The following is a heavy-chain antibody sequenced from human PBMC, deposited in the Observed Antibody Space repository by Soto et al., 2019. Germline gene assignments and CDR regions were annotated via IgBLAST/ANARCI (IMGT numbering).Heavy chain of an antibody. CDR1: GYSFTSYW. J-gene: IGHJ3*02. CDR2: IYPGDSDT. V-gene: IGHV5-51*01. Sequence: PGESLKISCKGSGYSFTSYWIGWVRQMPGKGLEWMGIIYPGDSDTRYSPSFQGPVTISADKSISTAYLQWSSLKASDTAMYYCGRLLGQLRAWGELLGGEAFDIWGQGTMVT. D-gene: IGHD1-26*01. CDR3: GRLLGQLRAWGELLGGEAFDI.